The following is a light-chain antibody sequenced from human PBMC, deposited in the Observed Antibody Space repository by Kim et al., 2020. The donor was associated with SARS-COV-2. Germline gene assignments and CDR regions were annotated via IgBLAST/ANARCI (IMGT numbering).Light chain of an antibody. CDR2: GAA. CDR3: QHYGIAPPYT. J-gene: IGKJ2*01. V-gene: IGKV3-20*01. CDR1: QSVSGSN. Sequence: PWEESTPSATASQSVSGSNLARYQQKPGHAPRILIYGAASRSTGIPDRFSGSGSGTDFILTTSRLEPEDIAVYYCQHYGIAPPYTFGQGTKLEI.